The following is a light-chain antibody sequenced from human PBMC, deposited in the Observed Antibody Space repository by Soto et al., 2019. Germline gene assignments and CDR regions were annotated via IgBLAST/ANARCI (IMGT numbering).Light chain of an antibody. CDR1: QSVGSD. Sequence: EIVMTQSPATLSVSPGERATLSCRASQSVGSDLAWYQLRPGQAPRLLIYGASTRATGIPDRFSGSGSGTDFSLTIRGLKPEDFAVYYCQQYRMSPNTFGQGTRLEIK. CDR2: GAS. J-gene: IGKJ5*01. CDR3: QQYRMSPNT. V-gene: IGKV3D-15*02.